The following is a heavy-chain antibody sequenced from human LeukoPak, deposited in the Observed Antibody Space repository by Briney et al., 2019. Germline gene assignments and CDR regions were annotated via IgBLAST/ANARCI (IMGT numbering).Heavy chain of an antibody. Sequence: GGSLRLSCAASGFTFSSYSMNWVRQAPGKGLEWVSSISSSSSYIYYADSVKGRFTISRDNAKNSLYLQMNSLRAEDTAVYYCAREFYYDSSGYPFDYWGQGTLVTVSS. CDR3: AREFYYDSSGYPFDY. CDR1: GFTFSSYS. D-gene: IGHD3-22*01. J-gene: IGHJ4*02. CDR2: ISSSSSYI. V-gene: IGHV3-21*01.